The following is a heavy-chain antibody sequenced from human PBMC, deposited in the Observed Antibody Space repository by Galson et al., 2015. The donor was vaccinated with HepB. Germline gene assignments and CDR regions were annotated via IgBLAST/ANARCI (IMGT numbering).Heavy chain of an antibody. CDR3: AKDWGLGA. CDR2: TSYDDNTK. Sequence: SLRLSCAASGFLFDVEAMYWVRRAPDKGLEFVAATSYDDNTKYYADSVRGRFTISRDNSKNTLYLQMNSLRLGDTGLYYCAKDWGLGAWGQGTTVTVSS. J-gene: IGHJ6*02. CDR1: GFLFDVEA. D-gene: IGHD3/OR15-3a*01. V-gene: IGHV3-30*04.